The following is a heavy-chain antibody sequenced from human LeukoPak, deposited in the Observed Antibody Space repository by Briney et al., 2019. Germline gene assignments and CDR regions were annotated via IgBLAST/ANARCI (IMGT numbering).Heavy chain of an antibody. CDR1: GGSFSGYY. CDR2: INHSGST. Sequence: PSETLSLTCAVYGGSFSGYYWSWIRQPPGKGLEWIGEINHSGSTNYNPSLKSRVTISVDTSKNQFSLKLSSVTAADTAVYYCARGSGWRDYWGQGTLVTVSS. CDR3: ARGSGWRDY. D-gene: IGHD6-19*01. J-gene: IGHJ4*02. V-gene: IGHV4-34*01.